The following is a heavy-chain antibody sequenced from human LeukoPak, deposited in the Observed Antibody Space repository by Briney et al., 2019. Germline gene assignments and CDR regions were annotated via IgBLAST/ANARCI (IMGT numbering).Heavy chain of an antibody. CDR2: IYPGDSDT. V-gene: IGHV5-51*01. CDR3: ARQGREGATASYSDY. CDR1: GYTFTNYW. Sequence: GESLKISCKGSGYTFTNYWIAWVRQMPGRGLEWMGIIYPGDSDTRYNPSFRGQVTISADKSISAAYLQWGSLKASDTAMYYCARQGREGATASYSDYWGQGTLVTVYS. D-gene: IGHD1-26*01. J-gene: IGHJ4*02.